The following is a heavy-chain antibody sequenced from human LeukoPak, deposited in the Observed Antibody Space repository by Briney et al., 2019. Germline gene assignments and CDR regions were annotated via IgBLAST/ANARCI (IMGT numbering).Heavy chain of an antibody. V-gene: IGHV4-39*07. CDR3: ARGPKYCSSTSCYFAPMDV. Sequence: SETLSLTCTVSGGSISSSSYYWGWIRQPPGKGLEWIGSIYYSGSTYYNPSLKSRVTISVDTSKNQFSLKLSSVTAADTAVYYCARGPKYCSSTSCYFAPMDVWGEGTTVTVSS. CDR2: IYYSGST. J-gene: IGHJ6*03. CDR1: GGSISSSSYY. D-gene: IGHD2-2*01.